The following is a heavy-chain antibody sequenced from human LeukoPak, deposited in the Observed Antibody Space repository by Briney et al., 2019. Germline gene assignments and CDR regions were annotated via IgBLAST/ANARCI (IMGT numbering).Heavy chain of an antibody. Sequence: SQTLSLTPTVSTVSISIYYWGCIWQPARRRLEWDRRNYSTGSSNYNPSLKVRIPISVDKSKSQFSLKVTSVTAADTAVYYCARDQGGIAAASRGLYYFDYWGQGTLVTVSS. CDR1: TVSISIYY. CDR2: NYSTGSS. D-gene: IGHD6-13*01. V-gene: IGHV4-4*07. CDR3: ARDQGGIAAASRGLYYFDY. J-gene: IGHJ4*02.